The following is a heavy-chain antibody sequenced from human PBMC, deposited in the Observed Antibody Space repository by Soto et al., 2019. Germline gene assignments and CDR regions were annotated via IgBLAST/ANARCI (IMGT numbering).Heavy chain of an antibody. CDR1: GFSLTTSGVG. V-gene: IGHV2-5*02. Sequence: QITLNESGPTQVKPRQTLTLTCTFSGFSLTTSGVGVGRIRQSPGKAPAWLALIYWDDDKRYSPSLKSRLTITKDTSKNQVVLTMADLDPADTATYYCAHRVLRSVFGLVTTTAIYFDFWGQGTPVAVSS. D-gene: IGHD3-3*01. CDR3: AHRVLRSVFGLVTTTAIYFDF. J-gene: IGHJ4*02. CDR2: IYWDDDK.